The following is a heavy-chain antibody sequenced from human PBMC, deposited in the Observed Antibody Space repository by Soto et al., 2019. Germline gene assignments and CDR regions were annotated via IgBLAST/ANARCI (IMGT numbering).Heavy chain of an antibody. CDR2: INPNSGGT. CDR1: GGTFSSYA. D-gene: IGHD6-6*01. J-gene: IGHJ4*02. V-gene: IGHV1-2*04. CDR3: ARARGSMYSSSSSEFDY. Sequence: GASVKVSCKASGGTFSSYAISWVRQAPGQGLEWMGWINPNSGGTNYAQKFQGWVTMTRDTSISTAYMELSRLRSDDTAVYYCARARGSMYSSSSSEFDYWGQGTLVTVSS.